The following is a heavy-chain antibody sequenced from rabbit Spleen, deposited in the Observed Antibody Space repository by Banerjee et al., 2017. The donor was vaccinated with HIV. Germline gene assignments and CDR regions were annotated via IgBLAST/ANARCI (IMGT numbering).Heavy chain of an antibody. CDR1: GFSFNSGYD. CDR2: IGTSSGRT. J-gene: IGHJ6*01. V-gene: IGHV1S40*01. CDR3: ARDAGTSFSTYGMDL. Sequence: QSLEESGGGLVKPGAYLTLTCKASGFSFNSGYDMCCVRQAPGKGLEWIACIGTSSGRTYYANWAKGRFTISKTSSTTVTLQMTSLTAADTATYFCARDAGTSFSTYGMDLWGQGTLVTVS. D-gene: IGHD8-1*01.